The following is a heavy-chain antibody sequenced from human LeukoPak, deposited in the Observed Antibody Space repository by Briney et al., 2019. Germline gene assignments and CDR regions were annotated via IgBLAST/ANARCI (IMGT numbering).Heavy chain of an antibody. CDR1: GGPISSYY. CDR2: IYYSGST. V-gene: IGHV4-59*01. Sequence: SETLSLTCTVSGGPISSYYWSWIRQPPGRGLEWVGYIYYSGSTNYNPSLKSRVTISVHTSKKQFSLKLRSVTAADTAVYYCARVTGYVIEDYFDYWGQGTLVTVSS. J-gene: IGHJ4*02. D-gene: IGHD3-22*01. CDR3: ARVTGYVIEDYFDY.